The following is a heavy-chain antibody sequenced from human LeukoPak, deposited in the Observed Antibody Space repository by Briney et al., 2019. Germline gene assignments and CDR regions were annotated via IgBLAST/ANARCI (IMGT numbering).Heavy chain of an antibody. CDR1: GGSISSYY. V-gene: IGHV4-59*01. J-gene: IGHJ3*02. D-gene: IGHD6-13*01. CDR2: IYYSGST. Sequence: KPSETLSLTCTVSGGSISSYYWSWIRQPPGKGLEWIGYIYYSGSTNYNPSLKSRVTISVGTSKNQFSLKLSSVTAADTAVYYCARSSSSWDSDAFDIWGQGTMVTVSS. CDR3: ARSSSSWDSDAFDI.